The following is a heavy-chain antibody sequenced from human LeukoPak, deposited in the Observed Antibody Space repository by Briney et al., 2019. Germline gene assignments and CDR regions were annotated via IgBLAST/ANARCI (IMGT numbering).Heavy chain of an antibody. CDR3: ARGQGITSYYYGMDV. Sequence: PGGSLRLSCAASGFTFSSYGMNWVRQAPGKGLEWVSYISSSSNIMNYADSVKGRFTTSRDNAKNSLYLQMNSLRAEDTAVYYCARGQGITSYYYGMDVWGQGTTVTVSS. CDR2: ISSSSNIM. J-gene: IGHJ6*02. V-gene: IGHV3-48*01. CDR1: GFTFSSYG. D-gene: IGHD1-14*01.